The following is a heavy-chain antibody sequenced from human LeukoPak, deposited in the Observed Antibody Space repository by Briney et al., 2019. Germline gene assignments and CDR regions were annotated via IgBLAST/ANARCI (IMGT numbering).Heavy chain of an antibody. D-gene: IGHD3-3*01. V-gene: IGHV4-4*07. Sequence: SDTLTLTCSVSGRSISNYYWSWIRKPAGGALEWIGHIYTTQSTNYHPPLKTPPTMSVHTSKTHFSLKLSSVPAADTAVYYGATNDYSFRSGYAGGYYYMDVWGKGTTVTVSS. CDR2: IYTTQST. J-gene: IGHJ6*03. CDR3: ATNDYSFRSGYAGGYYYMDV. CDR1: GRSISNYY.